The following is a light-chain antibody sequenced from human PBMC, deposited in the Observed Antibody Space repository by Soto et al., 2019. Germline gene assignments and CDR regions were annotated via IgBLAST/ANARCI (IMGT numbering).Light chain of an antibody. Sequence: QSVLTQPPSVSEAPRQRVTISCSGSRSNIGNNAVNWYQQLPGKAPKLLIYYDDLLPSGVSDRFSGSKSGTSASLAINGLQSEDEADDYCAAWDDSLNGVVFGGGTKLTVL. CDR2: YDD. CDR3: AAWDDSLNGVV. CDR1: RSNIGNNA. V-gene: IGLV1-36*01. J-gene: IGLJ2*01.